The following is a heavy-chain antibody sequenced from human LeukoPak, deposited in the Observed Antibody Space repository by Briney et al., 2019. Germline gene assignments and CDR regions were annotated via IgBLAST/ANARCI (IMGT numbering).Heavy chain of an antibody. CDR3: ARGGGVPAAYYFDY. CDR2: ISSSGSMI. V-gene: IGHV3-11*01. CDR1: GFTFSDKY. D-gene: IGHD2-2*01. Sequence: GGSLRLSCAASGFTFSDKYMAWIRQAPGKGLEWLSYISSSGSMIWDADSEKGRFTISRDNAKNSLYLQMNSLRPEDTAIYYCARGGGVPAAYYFDYWGQGNLVTVSS. J-gene: IGHJ4*02.